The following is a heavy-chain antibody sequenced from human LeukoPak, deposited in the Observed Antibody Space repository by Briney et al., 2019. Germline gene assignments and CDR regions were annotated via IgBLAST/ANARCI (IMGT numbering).Heavy chain of an antibody. D-gene: IGHD1-26*01. Sequence: GASLKLSCKVYGYTTTELSMSWERPPHRNALEWMRGFDPEDGETIYAQKFQGRVTMTEDTSTDTAYMELSSLRSEDTAVYYCATVGPHNEWELTDWGQGTLVTVSS. J-gene: IGHJ4*02. V-gene: IGHV1-24*01. CDR2: FDPEDGET. CDR1: GYTTTELS. CDR3: ATVGPHNEWELTD.